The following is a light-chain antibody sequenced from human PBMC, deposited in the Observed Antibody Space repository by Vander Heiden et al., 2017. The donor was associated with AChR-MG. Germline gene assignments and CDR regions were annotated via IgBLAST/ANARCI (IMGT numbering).Light chain of an antibody. Sequence: VLPKPPSGSGTPGRGVPIPCPGGHSNIENFNFNWYQQFPATAPKLLIYNNRQRPSGVPARFSGSKSGTSASLAIRGLQSEDEADYYCATWSDSLNAWVFGGGTKLTV. CDR3: ATWSDSLNAWV. V-gene: IGLV1-44*01. CDR2: NNR. J-gene: IGLJ3*02. CDR1: HSNIENFN.